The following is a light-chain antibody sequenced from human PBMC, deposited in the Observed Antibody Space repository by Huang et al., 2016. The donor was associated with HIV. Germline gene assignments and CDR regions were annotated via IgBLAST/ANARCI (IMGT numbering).Light chain of an antibody. CDR3: QQRSSGVT. Sequence: IVLTQSPATLSWYPGERVSLSCRASQSVGNYIAWYQQHPGQSPRLLIYDTSNRATGTPVRFSGSGSGTEFALTSSNLESEDFAVYYCQQRSSGVTFGGGTKVQVK. CDR2: DTS. J-gene: IGKJ4*01. CDR1: QSVGNY. V-gene: IGKV3-11*01.